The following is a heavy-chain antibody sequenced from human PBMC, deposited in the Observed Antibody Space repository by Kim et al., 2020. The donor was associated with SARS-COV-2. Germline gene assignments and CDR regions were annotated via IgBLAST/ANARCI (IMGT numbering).Heavy chain of an antibody. CDR3: AKATGHGYYYGMDV. V-gene: IGHV3-23*01. CDR1: GFTFSSYA. Sequence: GGSLRLSCAASGFTFSSYAMSWVRQAPGKGLEWVSAISGSGGSTYYADSVKGRFTISRDNSKNTLYLQMNSLRAEDTAVYYCAKATGHGYYYGMDVWGQGTTVTVSS. CDR2: ISGSGGST. J-gene: IGHJ6*02. D-gene: IGHD2-8*02.